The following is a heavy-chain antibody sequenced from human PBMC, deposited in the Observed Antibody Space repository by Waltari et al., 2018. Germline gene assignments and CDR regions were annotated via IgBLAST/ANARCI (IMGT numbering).Heavy chain of an antibody. CDR2: INHSGST. V-gene: IGHV4-34*01. CDR1: GGSFSGYY. CDR3: ARDRSQWLVDY. Sequence: QVQLQQWGAGLLKPSETLSLTCAVYGGSFSGYYWSWIRQPPGKGLEWIGEINHSGSTNYNPSLKSRVTISVDTSKNQFSLKLSSVTAADTAVYYCARDRSQWLVDYWGQGTLVTVSS. D-gene: IGHD5-12*01. J-gene: IGHJ4*02.